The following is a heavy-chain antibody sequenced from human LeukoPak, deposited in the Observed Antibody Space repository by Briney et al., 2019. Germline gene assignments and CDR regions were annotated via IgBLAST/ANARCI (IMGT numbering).Heavy chain of an antibody. CDR3: ARGYSSGLHFDY. J-gene: IGHJ4*02. Sequence: PGGSLRLSCVASGFSLSGYWMYWVRQAPGKGLMYISRNNGDGSTTNYADVVKGRFTMSRDNVKNTLYLQMNSLRVEDTAVYYCARGYSSGLHFDYWGQGTLVTVSS. CDR2: NNGDGSTT. D-gene: IGHD6-19*01. V-gene: IGHV3-74*01. CDR1: GFSLSGYW.